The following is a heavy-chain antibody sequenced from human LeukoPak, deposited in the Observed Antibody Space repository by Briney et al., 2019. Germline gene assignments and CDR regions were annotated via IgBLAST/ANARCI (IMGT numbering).Heavy chain of an antibody. CDR2: MYYRGST. D-gene: IGHD1-26*01. Sequence: NASETLSLTCTVSGGSISSSSHYWGCIRQPTGKGLEWIGSMYYRGSTYHNPSLKSRVTISVDTSKNQFSLKLSSVTAADTAVYYCAATTNRLGYWGQGTLVTVSS. V-gene: IGHV4-39*07. CDR1: GGSISSSSHY. J-gene: IGHJ4*02. CDR3: AATTNRLGY.